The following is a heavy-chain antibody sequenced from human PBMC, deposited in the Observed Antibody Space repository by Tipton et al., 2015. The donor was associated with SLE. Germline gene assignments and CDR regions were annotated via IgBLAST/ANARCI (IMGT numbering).Heavy chain of an antibody. CDR1: GDSIRSYY. CDR3: AGGDSSGWYRDWFFDL. D-gene: IGHD6-19*01. V-gene: IGHV4-59*01. Sequence: TLSLTCTVSGDSIRSYYWNWIRQPPGKGLEWIGSISYSGNTNYNPSLKSRVTISLETSKSRFSLKLTSVTAADTAVYYCAGGDSSGWYRDWFFDLWGRGTLVTVSS. J-gene: IGHJ2*01. CDR2: ISYSGNT.